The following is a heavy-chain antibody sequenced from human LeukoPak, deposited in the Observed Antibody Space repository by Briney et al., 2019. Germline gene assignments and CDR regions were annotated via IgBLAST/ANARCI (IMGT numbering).Heavy chain of an antibody. D-gene: IGHD1-26*01. CDR3: ARLFTRAWEYRYGMDV. CDR1: GGSIRTDGSY. CDR2: IYIDGIT. Sequence: SETLSLTCTVSGGSIRTDGSYWAWISQPPGKWLEWIGRIYIDGITHYNSSLQSRVTLSIDTSKNQFSLKLTSVTAADTAVFYCARLFTRAWEYRYGMDVWGQGTAVTVSS. J-gene: IGHJ6*02. V-gene: IGHV4-39*01.